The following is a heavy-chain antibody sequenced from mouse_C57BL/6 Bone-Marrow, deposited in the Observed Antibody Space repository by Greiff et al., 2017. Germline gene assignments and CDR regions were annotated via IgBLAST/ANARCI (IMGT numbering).Heavy chain of an antibody. CDR2: IHPNSRST. Sequence: QVQLQQPGAELVKPGASVKLSCKASGYTFTSYWMHWVKQRPGQGLEWIGMIHPNSRSTNYNEKFKSKATLTVDKSSSTAYMQLNSLTSEDSAVYYCAGGVHGSPPFAYWGQGTLVTVSA. D-gene: IGHD1-1*01. V-gene: IGHV1-64*01. CDR3: AGGVHGSPPFAY. CDR1: GYTFTSYW. J-gene: IGHJ3*01.